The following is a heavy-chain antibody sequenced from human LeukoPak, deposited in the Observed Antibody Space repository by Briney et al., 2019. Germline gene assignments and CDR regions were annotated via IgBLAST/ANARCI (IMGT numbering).Heavy chain of an antibody. V-gene: IGHV1-18*01. J-gene: IGHJ3*01. D-gene: IGHD3-9*01. CDR3: ARDRYDVGVAFDF. Sequence: ASVKVSCKASGYMFAVFGITWVRQAPGQGLEWMGSVRVHNGDTNYAQKFQGRLTMTTDTSATTAYMELRSLKSDDTAVYYCARDRYDVGVAFDFWGQGTMVTVSS. CDR1: GYMFAVFG. CDR2: VRVHNGDT.